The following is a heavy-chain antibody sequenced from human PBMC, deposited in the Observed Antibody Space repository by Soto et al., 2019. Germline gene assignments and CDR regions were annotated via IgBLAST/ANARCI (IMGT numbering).Heavy chain of an antibody. CDR2: IKEDGSEK. J-gene: IGHJ4*02. CDR1: GFIFSSVW. Sequence: EVQLVESGGGLVQPGGSLRLSCAASGFIFSSVWMHWVRQAPGKGLEWVANIKEDGSEKHYADSVKGRFTISRDNAKNALYLQMNSLRAEDTALYYCAKRYFDWWGQGTLVTVSS. D-gene: IGHD3-9*01. CDR3: AKRYFDW. V-gene: IGHV3-7*01.